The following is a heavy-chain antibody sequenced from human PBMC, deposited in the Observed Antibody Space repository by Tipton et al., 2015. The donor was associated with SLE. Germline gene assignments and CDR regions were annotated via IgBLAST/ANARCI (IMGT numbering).Heavy chain of an antibody. CDR1: GFTFSSYS. V-gene: IGHV3-21*01. D-gene: IGHD3-10*01. CDR2: ISSSSSYI. J-gene: IGHJ4*02. CDR3: AKVGRDSYYFDY. Sequence: SLRLSCAASGFTFSSYSMNWVRQAPGKGLEWVSSISSSSSYIYYADSVKGRFTISRDNAKNSLYLQMNSLRAEDTAVYYCAKVGRDSYYFDYWGQGTLVTVSS.